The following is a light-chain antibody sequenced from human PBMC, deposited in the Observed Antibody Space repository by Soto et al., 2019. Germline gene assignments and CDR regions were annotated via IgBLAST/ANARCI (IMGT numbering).Light chain of an antibody. CDR3: AAWDDSLNGVV. Sequence: QSVLTQAPSASGTPGQRVTISCSGSSSNIGSDSVNWYQQLPGTAPKLLIYNNNQRPSGVPDRFSGSKSGTSASLAISGLQSEDEADYYCAAWDDSLNGVVFGGGTQLTVL. CDR1: SSNIGSDS. J-gene: IGLJ2*01. V-gene: IGLV1-44*01. CDR2: NNN.